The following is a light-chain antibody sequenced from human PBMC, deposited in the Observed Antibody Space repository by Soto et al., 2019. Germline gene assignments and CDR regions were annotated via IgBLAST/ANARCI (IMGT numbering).Light chain of an antibody. J-gene: IGKJ1*01. CDR1: QSDGGDY. CDR3: HHYGSAPWT. Sequence: EIVLTQSPGTLSLSPGERATLSCRASQSDGGDYLAWFQQKPGQAPRLLIYRASRRATGVPDRFSGSGSAMDVFRANNRPEHEDFAGHYSHHYGSAPWTVGQGTKVEI. CDR2: RAS. V-gene: IGKV3-20*01.